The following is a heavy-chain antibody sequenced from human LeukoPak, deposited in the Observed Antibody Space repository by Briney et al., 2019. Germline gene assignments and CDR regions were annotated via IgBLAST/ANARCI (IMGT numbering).Heavy chain of an antibody. J-gene: IGHJ1*01. Sequence: QPGGSLRLSCAASGCTFSSYTMNWVRQAPGKGLEWVSAIGGSGGTTYYADSVKGRFTISRDNSKNTLYLQMNSLRAEDTAVYYCAKDHNNYAYFQHWGQGTLVTVSS. CDR3: AKDHNNYAYFQH. CDR2: IGGSGGTT. V-gene: IGHV3-23*01. CDR1: GCTFSSYT. D-gene: IGHD4-11*01.